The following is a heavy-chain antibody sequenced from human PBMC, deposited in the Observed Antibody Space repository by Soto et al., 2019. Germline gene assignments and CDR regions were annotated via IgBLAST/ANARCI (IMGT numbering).Heavy chain of an antibody. J-gene: IGHJ5*01. V-gene: IGHV1-8*01. CDR3: ASEPAQSLVTEGFDP. CDR2: MNPNTGNI. D-gene: IGHD6-19*01. Sequence: QVQLVQSGAEVKKPGASVKVSCKASGYTFTSYDINCVRQATGQGLEWMGWMNPNTGNIGYAQKFHGRGPMTRNPSKSTASMEQSSLRSEHTAVYYYASEPAQSLVTEGFDPLGQGTLVTVSS. CDR1: GYTFTSYD.